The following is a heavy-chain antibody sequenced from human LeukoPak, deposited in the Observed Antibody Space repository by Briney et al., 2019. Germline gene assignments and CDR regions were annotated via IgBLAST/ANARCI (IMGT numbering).Heavy chain of an antibody. CDR2: IIPIFGTA. J-gene: IGHJ4*02. CDR3: ARYCSGGSCYSDGYYFDY. V-gene: IGHV1-69*15. D-gene: IGHD2-15*01. CDR1: GGTFSSYA. Sequence: VASVKVSCKASGGTFSSYAISWVRQAPGQGLEWMGRIIPIFGTANYAQKFQGRVTITADESTSTAYMELSSLRSEDTAVYYCARYCSGGSCYSDGYYFDYWGQGTLVTVSS.